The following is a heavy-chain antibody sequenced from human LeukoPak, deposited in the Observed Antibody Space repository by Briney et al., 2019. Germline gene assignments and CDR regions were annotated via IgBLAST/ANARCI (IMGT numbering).Heavy chain of an antibody. CDR2: ISSSSSYI. J-gene: IGHJ4*02. CDR3: ARAVPHLYYFDY. V-gene: IGHV3-21*01. Sequence: PGGSLRLSCAASGFTFSSYSMNWVRQAPGKGLEWVSSISSSSSYIYYADSVKGRFTISRDNAKNSLYLRMNSLRAEDTAVYYCARAVPHLYYFDYWGQGTLVTVSS. D-gene: IGHD1-1*01. CDR1: GFTFSSYS.